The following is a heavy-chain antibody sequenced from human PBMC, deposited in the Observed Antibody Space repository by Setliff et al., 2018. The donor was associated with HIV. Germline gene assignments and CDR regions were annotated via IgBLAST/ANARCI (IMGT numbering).Heavy chain of an antibody. D-gene: IGHD4-17*01. CDR2: IYHSGTT. Sequence: SETLSLTCSVFGGSISSGDYYWSWLRQHPGKGLEWIGYIYHSGTTYYNPSLASRVIISADTSRKRFSLQLNSVTAADTGVYFCARAPQDRTTWYFDLWSRGTLVTAPQ. J-gene: IGHJ2*01. V-gene: IGHV4-31*03. CDR3: ARAPQDRTTWYFDL. CDR1: GGSISSGDYY.